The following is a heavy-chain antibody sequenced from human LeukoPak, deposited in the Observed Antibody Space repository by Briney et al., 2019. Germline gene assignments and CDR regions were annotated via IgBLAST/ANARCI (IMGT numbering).Heavy chain of an antibody. CDR3: VKDLLDYGDFPHFDY. CDR2: INKSGNT. V-gene: IGHV4-34*01. J-gene: IGHJ4*02. D-gene: IGHD4-17*01. CDR1: GGSFSGYY. Sequence: PSETLSLTCAVYGGSFSGYYWGCVRQPPGKGLEWIGEINKSGNTDYNPSLKGRVTVSLDASKNQFSLKLSSVTAADTAVYYCVKDLLDYGDFPHFDYWGQGTLVTVSS.